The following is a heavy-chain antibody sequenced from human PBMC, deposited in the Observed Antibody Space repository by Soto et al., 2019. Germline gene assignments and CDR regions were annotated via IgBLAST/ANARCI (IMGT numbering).Heavy chain of an antibody. Sequence: SETLSLTCTVSGGSISSYYWSWIRQPPGKGLEWIGYIYYSGSTNYNPSLKSRVTISVDTSKNQFSLKLSSVTAADTAVYYCARDSCTNGVCYPSPYYYYGMDVWGQGTTVTVYS. V-gene: IGHV4-59*01. J-gene: IGHJ6*02. CDR1: GGSISSYY. D-gene: IGHD2-8*01. CDR2: IYYSGST. CDR3: ARDSCTNGVCYPSPYYYYGMDV.